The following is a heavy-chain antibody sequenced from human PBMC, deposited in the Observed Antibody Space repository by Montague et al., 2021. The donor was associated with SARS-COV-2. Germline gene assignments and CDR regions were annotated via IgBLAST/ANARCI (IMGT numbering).Heavy chain of an antibody. J-gene: IGHJ3*02. V-gene: IGHV3-23*01. CDR1: GFTFSKYA. Sequence: SLRLSCAASGFTFSKYAMSWVRQAPGKGLEWVSAISGSGRSTYYADSVKGRFTISRDNSKNTLYLQMNSLRAEDTAVYYCAKDRLALLWFRGRYDASDIWGQGTMVTVSS. CDR2: ISGSGRST. CDR3: AKDRLALLWFRGRYDASDI. D-gene: IGHD3-10*01.